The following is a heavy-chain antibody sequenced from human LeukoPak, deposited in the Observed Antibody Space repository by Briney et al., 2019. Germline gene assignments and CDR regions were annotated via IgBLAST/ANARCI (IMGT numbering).Heavy chain of an antibody. CDR1: GYTFRTYA. D-gene: IGHD3-16*01. CDR2: INGGNGNT. J-gene: IGHJ6*02. V-gene: IGHV1-3*01. CDR3: VRDLRGSLVTTYYFYGMDV. Sequence: ASVKVSCKASGYTFRTYAIHWVRQAPGQRLEWMGWINGGNGNTIYSQKLQGRVTITRDTSASTSYMELSSLICEDTAVYYCVRDLRGSLVTTYYFYGMDVWGQGATVTVSS.